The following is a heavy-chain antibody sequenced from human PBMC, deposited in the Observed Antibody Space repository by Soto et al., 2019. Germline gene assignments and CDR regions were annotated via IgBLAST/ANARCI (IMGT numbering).Heavy chain of an antibody. CDR1: GFIFSSYG. D-gene: IGHD3-22*01. CDR3: AKGYYYDDSGYSIYFDY. V-gene: IGHV3-30*18. Sequence: GGSLRLSCAASGFIFSSYGMHWVRQAPGKGLEWVAVISYDRSNKYYADSVKGRFTISRDNSKNTPYLQMNSLRAEDTAVYYCAKGYYYDDSGYSIYFDYWGQGTLVTVSS. J-gene: IGHJ4*02. CDR2: ISYDRSNK.